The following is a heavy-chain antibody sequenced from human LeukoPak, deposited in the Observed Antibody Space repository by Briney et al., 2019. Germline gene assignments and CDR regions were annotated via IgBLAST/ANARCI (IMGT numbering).Heavy chain of an antibody. D-gene: IGHD6-19*01. CDR2: ISSNGGST. Sequence: GGSLRLSCAASGFTFSSYSMNWVRQAPGKGLEYVSGISSNGGSTYYADSVKGRFTISRGNSKNTLYLQMSSLRAEDTAVYYCVKITSSSGGDYWGQGTLVTVSS. V-gene: IGHV3-64D*09. CDR3: VKITSSSGGDY. J-gene: IGHJ4*02. CDR1: GFTFSSYS.